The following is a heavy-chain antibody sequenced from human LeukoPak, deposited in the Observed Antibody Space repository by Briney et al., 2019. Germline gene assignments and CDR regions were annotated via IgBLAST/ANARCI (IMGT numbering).Heavy chain of an antibody. CDR3: ARGGIAVAGSENWFDP. Sequence: ASVKVSCKASGYTFTSYAMHWVRQAPGQRLEWMGWTNAGNGNTKYSQKFQGRVTITRDTSASTAYMELSSLRSEDTAVYYCARGGIAVAGSENWFDPWGQGTPVTVSS. J-gene: IGHJ5*02. D-gene: IGHD6-19*01. CDR2: TNAGNGNT. V-gene: IGHV1-3*01. CDR1: GYTFTSYA.